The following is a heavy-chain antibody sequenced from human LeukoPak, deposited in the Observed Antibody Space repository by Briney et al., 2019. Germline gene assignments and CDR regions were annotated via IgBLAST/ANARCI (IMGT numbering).Heavy chain of an antibody. Sequence: PSETLSLTCTVSGGSISSYYWSWIRQPPGKGLEWIGEINHSGSTNYNPSLKSRVTISVDTSKNQFSLKLSSVTAADTAVYYCARAPGWYFDYWGQGTLVTVSS. D-gene: IGHD6-19*01. CDR2: INHSGST. V-gene: IGHV4-34*01. CDR3: ARAPGWYFDY. J-gene: IGHJ4*02. CDR1: GGSISSYY.